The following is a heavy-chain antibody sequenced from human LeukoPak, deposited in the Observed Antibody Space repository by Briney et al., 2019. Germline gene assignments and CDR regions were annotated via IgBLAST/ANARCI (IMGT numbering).Heavy chain of an antibody. CDR3: ARGAWTPYYHYYMGV. J-gene: IGHJ6*03. V-gene: IGHV1-8*01. CDR1: GYTFTSYD. Sequence: ASVKVSCKASGYTFTSYDINWVRQATGQGLEWMGWMNSNSANTGYAQKFQGRVTMTRNISISTAYMELSSLRSEDTAVYYCARGAWTPYYHYYMGVWGKGTTVTVSS. CDR2: MNSNSANT. D-gene: IGHD3/OR15-3a*01.